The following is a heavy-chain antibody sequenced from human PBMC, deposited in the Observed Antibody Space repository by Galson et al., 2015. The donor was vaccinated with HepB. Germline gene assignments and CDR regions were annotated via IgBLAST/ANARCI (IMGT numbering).Heavy chain of an antibody. Sequence: PALVKPTQTLTLTCTFSGFSLSTSAMCVNWIRQPPGKALEWLARIDWDDDKYYSTSLKTRLTISKDTSKNQVVLTMTNMDPVDTATYYCARTIHAVVVGHYYYHGMDVWGQGTAVTVSS. CDR2: IDWDDDK. D-gene: IGHD2-21*01. CDR1: GFSLSTSAMC. V-gene: IGHV2-70*11. J-gene: IGHJ6*02. CDR3: ARTIHAVVVGHYYYHGMDV.